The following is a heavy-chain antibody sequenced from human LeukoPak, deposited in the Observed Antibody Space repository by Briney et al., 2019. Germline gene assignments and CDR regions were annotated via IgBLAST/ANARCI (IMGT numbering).Heavy chain of an antibody. D-gene: IGHD2-2*01. Sequence: GSSVKVSCKASGGTFSSYAISWVRQAPGQGLEWMGGIIPIFGTANYAQKFQGRVTITTDESTSTAYMELSSLRSEDTAVYYCVRKSCSSTSCYVYWFDPWGQGTLVTVSS. CDR2: IIPIFGTA. J-gene: IGHJ5*02. V-gene: IGHV1-69*05. CDR1: GGTFSSYA. CDR3: VRKSCSSTSCYVYWFDP.